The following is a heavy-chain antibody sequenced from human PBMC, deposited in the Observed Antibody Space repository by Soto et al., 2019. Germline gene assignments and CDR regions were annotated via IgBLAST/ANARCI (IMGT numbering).Heavy chain of an antibody. V-gene: IGHV3-74*01. CDR2: INSDGSST. CDR1: GFTFSSDW. Sequence: GGSLRLSCAVAGFTFSSDWMHWVRRAPGKGLVWVSRINSDGSSTSYAESVKGRFTISRGNAKNTLYLQMNSLRAEDTAVYYCARRRGSSGWKTNFDYWGQGTLVTVSS. CDR3: ARRRGSSGWKTNFDY. J-gene: IGHJ4*02. D-gene: IGHD6-19*01.